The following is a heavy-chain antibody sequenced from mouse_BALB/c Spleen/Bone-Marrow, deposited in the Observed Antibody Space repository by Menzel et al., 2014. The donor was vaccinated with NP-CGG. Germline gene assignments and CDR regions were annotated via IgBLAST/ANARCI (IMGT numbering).Heavy chain of an antibody. D-gene: IGHD1-3*01. CDR1: GFTFSNYW. Sequence: EVKLMESGGGLVQPGGSMKLSCVASGFTFSNYWMNWVRQSPEKGLEWVAEIRLKSNNYATHYAESVKGRFTISRDDSKSSVYLQMNNLGAEDTGIYYCARSGRGYATDYWGQGTSVTVSS. V-gene: IGHV6-6*02. CDR2: IRLKSNNYAT. J-gene: IGHJ4*01. CDR3: ARSGRGYATDY.